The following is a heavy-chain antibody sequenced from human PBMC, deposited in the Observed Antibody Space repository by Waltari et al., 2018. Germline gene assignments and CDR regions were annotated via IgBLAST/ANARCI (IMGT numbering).Heavy chain of an antibody. Sequence: QVQLVQSGAEVKKPGSSVKGSCKASGGPLRSPAISGGQPARGQGLEWMGRIIPIFCTANYAQKFQGRFTITADESTSTAYMELSSLRSEDTAVYYCARVYYYGSGSYYTDYWGQGTLVTVSS. CDR1: GGPLRSPA. V-gene: IGHV1-69*15. D-gene: IGHD3-10*01. CDR2: IIPIFCTA. CDR3: ARVYYYGSGSYYTDY. J-gene: IGHJ4*02.